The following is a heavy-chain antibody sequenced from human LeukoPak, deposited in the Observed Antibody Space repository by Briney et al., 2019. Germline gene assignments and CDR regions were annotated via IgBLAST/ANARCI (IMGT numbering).Heavy chain of an antibody. V-gene: IGHV1-18*01. CDR2: ISAYNGNT. Sequence: ASVKVSCKASGYTFTSYGISWVRQAPGQGLEWMGWISAYNGNTNYAQKLQGRVTMTTDTSTSTAYMELRSLRSDDTAVYYCARVVDSSSSLVGYMDVWGKGTTVTVSS. CDR1: GYTFTSYG. J-gene: IGHJ6*03. D-gene: IGHD6-6*01. CDR3: ARVVDSSSSLVGYMDV.